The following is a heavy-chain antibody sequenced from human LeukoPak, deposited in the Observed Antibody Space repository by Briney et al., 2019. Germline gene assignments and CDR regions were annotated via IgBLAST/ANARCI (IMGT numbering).Heavy chain of an antibody. Sequence: GGSLRLSCAASGFTFSTYDMYWVRQAPGKGLEGVAFIRFDGVNKYYADSVKGRFTISRDNSKNTLYLQMNGLRAEDTAIYYCAKGSGASFNTWVNYWGQGTLVTVSS. J-gene: IGHJ4*02. D-gene: IGHD3-10*01. V-gene: IGHV3-30*02. CDR2: IRFDGVNK. CDR3: AKGSGASFNTWVNY. CDR1: GFTFSTYD.